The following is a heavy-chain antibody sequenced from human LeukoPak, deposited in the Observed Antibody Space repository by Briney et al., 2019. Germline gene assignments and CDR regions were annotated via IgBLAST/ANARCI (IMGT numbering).Heavy chain of an antibody. CDR2: ISYDGSNK. CDR1: GFTFSSYA. CDR3: AREVMGYFEY. D-gene: IGHD2-21*01. Sequence: GGSLRLSCAASGFTFSSYAMHWVRQAPGKGLEWVAVISYDGSNKYYADSVKGRFTISRDNSKNTLYLQVNSLRAEDTAVYYCAREVMGYFEYWGQGTLVTVSS. V-gene: IGHV3-30-3*01. J-gene: IGHJ4*02.